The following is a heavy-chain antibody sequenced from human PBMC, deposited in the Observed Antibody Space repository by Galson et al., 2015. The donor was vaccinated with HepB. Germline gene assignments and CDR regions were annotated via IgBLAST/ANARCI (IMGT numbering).Heavy chain of an antibody. CDR1: GYTFSTYD. Sequence: SVKVSCKASGYTFSTYDINWVRQATGQGLEWLGWMSPNSGYTGYAQEFQDRVTMTRDTSISTAYLELNSLRAEDTAVYYRAKNLPRTGDFDFWGQGTLVTVSS. D-gene: IGHD7-27*01. CDR3: AKNLPRTGDFDF. V-gene: IGHV1-8*01. CDR2: MSPNSGYT. J-gene: IGHJ4*02.